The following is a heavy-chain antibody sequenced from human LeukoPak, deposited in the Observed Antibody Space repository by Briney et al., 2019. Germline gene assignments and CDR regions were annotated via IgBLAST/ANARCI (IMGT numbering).Heavy chain of an antibody. CDR2: INHSGST. D-gene: IGHD1-26*01. CDR1: GGSFSGYY. V-gene: IGHV4-34*01. J-gene: IGHJ6*03. CDR3: ARESGSYSSYYYYYMDV. Sequence: SETLSLTCAVYGGSFSGYYWSWIRQPPGKGLVWIGEINHSGSTNYNPSLKSRVTISVDTSKNQFSLKLSSVTAADTAVYYCARESGSYSSYYYYYMDVWGKGTTVTVSS.